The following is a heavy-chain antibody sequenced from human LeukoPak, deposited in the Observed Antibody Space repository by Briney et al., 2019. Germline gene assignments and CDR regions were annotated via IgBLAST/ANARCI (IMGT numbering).Heavy chain of an antibody. J-gene: IGHJ5*02. V-gene: IGHV3-30*02. CDR2: IRYDGNDK. D-gene: IGHD3-10*01. CDR1: GFTFSRYT. CDR3: AKDLMRDRWFGES. Sequence: PGGSLRLSCAASGFTFSRYTMNWVRQAPGKGLEWVAFIRYDGNDKFYAESVKGRFTISRDSSRNTLYLQMKSLRPEDTAVYYCAKDLMRDRWFGESWGQGTLVTVSS.